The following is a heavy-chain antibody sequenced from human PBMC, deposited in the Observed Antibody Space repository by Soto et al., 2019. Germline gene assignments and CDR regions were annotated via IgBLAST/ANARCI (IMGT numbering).Heavy chain of an antibody. CDR2: IIPILGIA. V-gene: IGHV1-69*02. J-gene: IGHJ5*02. Sequence: QVQLVQSGAEVKKPGSSVKVSCTASGGTFSSYTISWVRQAPGQGLEWMGRIIPILGIANYAQKFQGRVTITADKSTSTAYMELSSLRSEDTAVYYCARGGITMVRGFFGYWFDPWGQGTLVTVSS. D-gene: IGHD3-10*01. CDR3: ARGGITMVRGFFGYWFDP. CDR1: GGTFSSYT.